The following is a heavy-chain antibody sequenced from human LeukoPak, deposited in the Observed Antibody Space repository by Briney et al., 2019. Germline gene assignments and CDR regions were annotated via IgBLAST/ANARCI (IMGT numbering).Heavy chain of an antibody. D-gene: IGHD1-26*01. CDR2: IGGSADYT. CDR1: GFTFSTYA. J-gene: IGHJ4*02. V-gene: IGHV3-23*01. CDR3: TKELVSRSSLTFDY. Sequence: GGSLRLSCAASGFTFSTYAMARVRQAPGKGLEWVSAIGGSADYTYYADSVKGRFTTSRDNSINTLYLQMNSLRAEDTAVYYCTKELVSRSSLTFDYWGQGTLVTVSS.